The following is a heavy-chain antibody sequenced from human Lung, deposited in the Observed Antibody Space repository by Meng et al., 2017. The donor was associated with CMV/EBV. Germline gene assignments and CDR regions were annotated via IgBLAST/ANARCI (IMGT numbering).Heavy chain of an antibody. J-gene: IGHJ6*02. CDR2: IYHTGVT. CDR1: GGSFSGHY. CDR3: ARLGYCSSTSCYPGNYYYGMAV. V-gene: IGHV4-34*01. Sequence: LXCGAYGGSFSGHYRSWIRQSPGKGLEWIGEIYHTGVTNYHPSLKSRVTISLDTSKMQFSLKLTSVTAADTAVYYCARLGYCSSTSCYPGNYYYGMAVWGQGNXV. D-gene: IGHD2-2*01.